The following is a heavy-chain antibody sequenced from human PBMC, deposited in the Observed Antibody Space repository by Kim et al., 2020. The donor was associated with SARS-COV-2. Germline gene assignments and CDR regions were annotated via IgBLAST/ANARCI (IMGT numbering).Heavy chain of an antibody. CDR3: TFLSYYDFWSGYFVELDY. J-gene: IGHJ4*02. CDR2: IKSKTDGGTT. D-gene: IGHD3-3*01. V-gene: IGHV3-15*01. CDR1: GFTFSNAW. Sequence: GGSLRLSCAASGFTFSNAWMSWVRQAPGKGLEWVGRIKSKTDGGTTDYAAPVKGRFTISRDDSKNTLYLQMNSLKTEDTAVYYCTFLSYYDFWSGYFVELDYWGQGTLVTVSS.